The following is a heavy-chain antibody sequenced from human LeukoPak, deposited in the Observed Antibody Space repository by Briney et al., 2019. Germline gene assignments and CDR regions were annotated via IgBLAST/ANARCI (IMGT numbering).Heavy chain of an antibody. D-gene: IGHD4-11*01. CDR3: ARGVTTVTEYYFDY. Sequence: SETLSLTCAVYGGSFGGYYWSWIRQPPGKGLEWIGEINHSGSTNYNPSLKSRVTISVDTSKNQFSLKLSSVTAADTAVYYCARGVTTVTEYYFDYWGQGTLVTVSS. J-gene: IGHJ4*02. CDR1: GGSFGGYY. CDR2: INHSGST. V-gene: IGHV4-34*01.